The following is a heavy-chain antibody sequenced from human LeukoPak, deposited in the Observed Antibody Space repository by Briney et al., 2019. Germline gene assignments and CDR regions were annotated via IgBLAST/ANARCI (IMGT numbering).Heavy chain of an antibody. D-gene: IGHD1-26*01. CDR1: GFNFRDFA. CDR2: VGGGGDTP. CDR3: AKSMGATSWYYYGMDV. J-gene: IGHJ6*02. Sequence: PGGSLRLSCAASGFNFRDFAMNWVRQAPGKGLEWVSAVGGGGDTPYYAKSLKGRFTISRDNSKNTLYLQMNSLRAEDTAVYYCAKSMGATSWYYYGMDVWGQGTTVTVSS. V-gene: IGHV3-23*01.